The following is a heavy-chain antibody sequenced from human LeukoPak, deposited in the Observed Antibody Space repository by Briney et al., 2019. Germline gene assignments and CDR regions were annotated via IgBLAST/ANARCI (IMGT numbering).Heavy chain of an antibody. CDR1: GFTFSSYS. Sequence: GGSLRLSCAASGFTFSSYSMNWVRRAPGKGLEWVSSISISGNYIYYVDSVKGRFTISRDNAKNSLYLQMNSLRDEDTAVYYCARSAHFDYWGQGTLVIVSS. J-gene: IGHJ4*02. CDR3: ARSAHFDY. CDR2: ISISGNYI. V-gene: IGHV3-21*01.